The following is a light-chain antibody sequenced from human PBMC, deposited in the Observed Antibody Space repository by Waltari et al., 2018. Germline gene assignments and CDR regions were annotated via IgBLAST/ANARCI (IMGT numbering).Light chain of an antibody. CDR1: SRDVGSYNS. Sequence: QSALTQPASVSGSPGQSITISCTGTSRDVGSYNSVSWYQQPPGKGPKLILYEVDKRTSGVSNRVSGSKSGNTASLTISGLQTEDEADYYCSSYAGRSYVFGTGTKVAVL. V-gene: IGLV2-14*02. CDR3: SSYAGRSYV. CDR2: EVD. J-gene: IGLJ1*01.